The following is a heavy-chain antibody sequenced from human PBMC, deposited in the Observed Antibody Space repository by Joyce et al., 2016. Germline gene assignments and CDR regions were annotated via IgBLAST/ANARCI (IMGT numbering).Heavy chain of an antibody. V-gene: IGHV3-23*01. CDR1: GFTFSNYA. Sequence: EVQLLESGGGLVQPGGSLKLSCAASGFTFSNYAMNWVRQDPGKGLEWFAVLSGGGDRTYSADAVKGRFTISRDNSKNTLYLQMNSLRPDDTAVYFCAKSRQYYYYGMDVWGQGSTVTVSS. D-gene: IGHD2/OR15-2a*01. CDR3: AKSRQYYYYGMDV. CDR2: LSGGGDRT. J-gene: IGHJ6*02.